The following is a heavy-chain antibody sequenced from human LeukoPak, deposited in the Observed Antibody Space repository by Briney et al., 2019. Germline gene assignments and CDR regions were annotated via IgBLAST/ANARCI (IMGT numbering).Heavy chain of an antibody. CDR3: AKAFGRGSTPVWDAFDI. D-gene: IGHD3/OR15-3a*01. CDR1: GFTVSSNY. J-gene: IGHJ3*02. CDR2: TSGSGGST. V-gene: IGHV3-23*01. Sequence: QTGGSLRLSCAASGFTVSSNYMSWVRQAPGKGLEWVSGTSGSGGSTYYADSVKGRFTISRDNSKNTLYLQMNSLRAEDTAVYYCAKAFGRGSTPVWDAFDIWGQGTMVTVSS.